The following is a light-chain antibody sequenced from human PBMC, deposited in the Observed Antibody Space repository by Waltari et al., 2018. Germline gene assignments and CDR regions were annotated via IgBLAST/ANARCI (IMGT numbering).Light chain of an antibody. V-gene: IGKV3-15*01. Sequence: EVVLTQSPATLSVSPGDGATLSCRASQSVSSNLAWYQHKPGQAPRLLIYDAPTRATGIPARFSGSGFGTEFTLTISSLQSEDFAVYYCQQYNNWPPVTFGGGTKVEIK. CDR2: DAP. CDR1: QSVSSN. J-gene: IGKJ4*01. CDR3: QQYNNWPPVT.